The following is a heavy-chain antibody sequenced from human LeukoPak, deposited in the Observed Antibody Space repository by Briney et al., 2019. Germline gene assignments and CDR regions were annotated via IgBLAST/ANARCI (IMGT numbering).Heavy chain of an antibody. CDR3: ARYYYDSSGYYYFDY. D-gene: IGHD3-22*01. Sequence: SETLSLTCTVSGGSISSSSYYWGWIRQPPGKGLEWIGSIYYSGSTYYNPSLKSRVTISVDTSKNQFSLKLSSVTAADTAVYYCARYYYDSSGYYYFDYWGQGTLVTVSS. CDR2: IYYSGST. V-gene: IGHV4-39*07. CDR1: GGSISSSSYY. J-gene: IGHJ4*02.